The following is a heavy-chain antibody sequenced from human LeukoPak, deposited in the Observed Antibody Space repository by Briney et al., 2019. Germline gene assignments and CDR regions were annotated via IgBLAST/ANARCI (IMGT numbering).Heavy chain of an antibody. CDR1: GYSLTSFD. CDR3: ARAGFAFWSGLPYYYYMDV. Sequence: ASVKVSCKASGYSLTSFDINWVRQGSGQGLEWMGWMNPKRGNTGYAPTFQGRVTITRDTSIDTAFMELSSLRPDDTAVYYCARAGFAFWSGLPYYYYMDVWGKGTTVTVSS. J-gene: IGHJ6*03. D-gene: IGHD3-3*01. V-gene: IGHV1-8*01. CDR2: MNPKRGNT.